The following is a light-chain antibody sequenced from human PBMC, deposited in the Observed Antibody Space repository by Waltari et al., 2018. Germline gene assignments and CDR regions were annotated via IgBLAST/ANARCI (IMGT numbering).Light chain of an antibody. CDR3: QAWDSSTFYV. CDR2: QDT. CDR1: QLGDKF. V-gene: IGLV3-1*01. Sequence: SYELTHPSSVSVSPGHSVTIHCSGDQLGDKFVSWYQQKPGQSPVLVISQDTKRPSGIPERFSGSNSGNTATLTISETQAMDEADYYCQAWDSSTFYVFGTGTKVTVL. J-gene: IGLJ1*01.